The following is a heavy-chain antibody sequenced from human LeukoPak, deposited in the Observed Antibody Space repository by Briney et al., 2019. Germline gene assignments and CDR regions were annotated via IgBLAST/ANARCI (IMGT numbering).Heavy chain of an antibody. CDR2: ISSSGSTI. D-gene: IGHD2-2*01. CDR1: GFTFSDYY. Sequence: GGSLRLSCAASGFTFSDYYMSWIRQAPGKGLEWVSYISSSGSTIYYADSVKGRFTISRDNAKNSLHLQMNSLRAEDTAVYYCARDAGDRGYCSSTSCSFWYYYGMDVWGQGTTVTVSS. J-gene: IGHJ6*02. V-gene: IGHV3-11*01. CDR3: ARDAGDRGYCSSTSCSFWYYYGMDV.